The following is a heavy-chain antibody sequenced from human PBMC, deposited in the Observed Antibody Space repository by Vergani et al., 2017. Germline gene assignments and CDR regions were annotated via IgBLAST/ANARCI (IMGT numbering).Heavy chain of an antibody. Sequence: QVQLVESGGGVVQPGRSRRLSWAASGFNFSSYGMHWVRQAPGKGLEGVAVIWYDGSNKYYADSVKGRFTISRDNSKNTLYLEMNSLRDEETAVYYCARGSYDSFTGYYTSHYYYYMDVWGKGTTVTVSS. CDR3: ARGSYDSFTGYYTSHYYYYMDV. CDR2: IWYDGSNK. V-gene: IGHV3-33*01. CDR1: GFNFSSYG. D-gene: IGHD3-9*01. J-gene: IGHJ6*03.